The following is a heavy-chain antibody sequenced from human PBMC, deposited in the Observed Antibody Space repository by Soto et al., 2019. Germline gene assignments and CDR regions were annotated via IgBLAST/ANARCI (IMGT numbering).Heavy chain of an antibody. CDR2: ISAYNGNT. J-gene: IGHJ6*02. CDR1: GYTFTSYG. CDR3: ARDDVDTAMLFVGLKYYYYGMDV. Sequence: AASVKVSCKASGYTFTSYGISWVRQAPGQGLEWMGWISAYNGNTNYAQKLQGRVTMTTDTSTSTAYMELRSLRSDDTAVYYCARDDVDTAMLFVGLKYYYYGMDVWGQGTTVTVSS. V-gene: IGHV1-18*04. D-gene: IGHD5-18*01.